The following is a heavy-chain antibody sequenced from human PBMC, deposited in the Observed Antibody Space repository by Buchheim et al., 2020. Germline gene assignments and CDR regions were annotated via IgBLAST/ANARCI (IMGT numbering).Heavy chain of an antibody. CDR3: ARDRGAAAGTSPGY. J-gene: IGHJ4*02. Sequence: QVQLVQSGAEVKKPGASVKVSCKASGYTFTSYYVHWVRQPPGQGLEWMGIINPSGAGTSDSQKVQGRVTMTRDTTNRTVYMELSSLRSEDTAVYYCARDRGAAAGTSPGYWGQGTL. CDR2: INPSGAGT. CDR1: GYTFTSYY. D-gene: IGHD6-13*01. V-gene: IGHV1-46*01.